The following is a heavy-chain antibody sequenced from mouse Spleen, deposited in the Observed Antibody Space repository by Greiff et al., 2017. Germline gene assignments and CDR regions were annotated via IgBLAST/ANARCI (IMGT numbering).Heavy chain of an antibody. CDR2: IYPGSGST. CDR3: THTSYGNYFDY. V-gene: IGHV1S22*01. CDR1: GYTFTSYW. Sequence: KQPGSELVRPGASVKLSCKASGYTFTSYWMHWVKQRPGQGLEWIGNIYPGSGSTNYDEKFKSKATLTVDTSSSTAYMQLSSLTSEDSAVYYCTHTSYGNYFDYWGQGTTLTVSS. J-gene: IGHJ2*01. D-gene: IGHD2-1*01.